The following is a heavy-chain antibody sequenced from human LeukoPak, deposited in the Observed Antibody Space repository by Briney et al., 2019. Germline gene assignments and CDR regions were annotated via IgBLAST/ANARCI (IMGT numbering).Heavy chain of an antibody. CDR2: IIPILGIA. V-gene: IGHV1-69*04. J-gene: IGHJ4*02. CDR3: AREEEMATITPGAYYFDY. D-gene: IGHD5-24*01. Sequence: AASVKVSFKASGGTFTVYTISWVRQAPGQGLEWMGRIIPILGIANYAQKFQGRVTITADKSTSTAYMELSSLRSEDTAVYYCAREEEMATITPGAYYFDYWGQGTLVTVSS. CDR1: GGTFTVYT.